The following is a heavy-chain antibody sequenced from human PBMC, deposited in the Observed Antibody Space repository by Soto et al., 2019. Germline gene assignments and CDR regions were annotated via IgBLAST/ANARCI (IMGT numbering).Heavy chain of an antibody. D-gene: IGHD3-9*01. V-gene: IGHV4-59*11. CDR1: GASIINHY. CDR2: VPNTATT. CDR3: ARGMSEEQIFYYFDY. Sequence: SETLSLTCTVSGASIINHYWAWIRQSPGRGLESIGYVPNTATTTYNPSLKNRVTISVDASKSQFYLKLRSVTAADTAVYYCARGMSEEQIFYYFDYWGQGALVTVSS. J-gene: IGHJ4*02.